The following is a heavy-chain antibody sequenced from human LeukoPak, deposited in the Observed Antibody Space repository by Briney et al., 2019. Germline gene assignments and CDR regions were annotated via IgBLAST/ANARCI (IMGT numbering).Heavy chain of an antibody. D-gene: IGHD2-15*01. Sequence: ASVKVSCKASGYTFTGYYIHWVRQATGQGLEWMGWMNPNSGNTGYAQKFQGRVTMTRNTSISTAYMELSSLRSEDTAVYYCARGGYCSGGSCYFRHFDYWGQGTLVTVSS. CDR1: GYTFTGYY. J-gene: IGHJ4*02. CDR2: MNPNSGNT. CDR3: ARGGYCSGGSCYFRHFDY. V-gene: IGHV1-8*02.